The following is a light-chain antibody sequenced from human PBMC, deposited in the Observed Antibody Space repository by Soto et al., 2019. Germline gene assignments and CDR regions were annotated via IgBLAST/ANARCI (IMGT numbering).Light chain of an antibody. Sequence: QSVLTQPPSASGTPGQTVTISCSGSSSNIGSAYIYWYQHLPGTAPKLLIYRNNQRPSGVPDRFSASKSCTSASLAISGLRSEDDADYYCAAWDDSLVVFGGGTQLTVL. CDR2: RNN. CDR3: AAWDDSLVV. CDR1: SSNIGSAY. V-gene: IGLV1-47*01. J-gene: IGLJ2*01.